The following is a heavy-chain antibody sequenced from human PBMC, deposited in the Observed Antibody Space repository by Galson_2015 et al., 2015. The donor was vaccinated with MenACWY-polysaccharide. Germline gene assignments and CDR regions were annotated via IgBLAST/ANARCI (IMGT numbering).Heavy chain of an antibody. D-gene: IGHD3-22*01. Sequence: SLRLSCAASGFTFTNYAMSWVRQTPGEGLEWVSAITVSGDNTYYADSVKGRFTISRDNSKNTLYLQMNSLRAEDTAVYYCAKGYSAMIVVVITPFDYWDQGTLVTVSS. J-gene: IGHJ4*02. CDR1: GFTFTNYA. CDR2: ITVSGDNT. V-gene: IGHV3-23*01. CDR3: AKGYSAMIVVVITPFDY.